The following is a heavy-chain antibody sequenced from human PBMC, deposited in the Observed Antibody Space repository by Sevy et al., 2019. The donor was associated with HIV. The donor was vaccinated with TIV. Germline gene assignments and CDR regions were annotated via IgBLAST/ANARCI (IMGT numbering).Heavy chain of an antibody. V-gene: IGHV3-15*01. CDR2: IKSKTDGGTT. CDR1: GFTFSNAW. Sequence: GGSLRLSCAASGFTFSNAWMSWVRQAPGKGLEWVGRIKSKTDGGTTDDAAPVKGRFTISRDDSKNTLYLQMNSLKTEDTAVYYCTTYYYDSSGYYYGSAFDIWGQGTIVTVSS. CDR3: TTYYYDSSGYYYGSAFDI. D-gene: IGHD3-22*01. J-gene: IGHJ3*02.